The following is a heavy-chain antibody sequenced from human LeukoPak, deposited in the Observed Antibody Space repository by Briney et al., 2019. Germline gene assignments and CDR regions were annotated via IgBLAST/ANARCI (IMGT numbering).Heavy chain of an antibody. V-gene: IGHV3-21*01. D-gene: IGHD6-13*01. CDR3: ARAKRQQLVLGNWFDP. Sequence: PGGALRLSFSASGFTFSSYSMKWVRQAPGEGGGWGSSLSSTSTYIYYADSVKGRFTISRDNAKNSLYLQMNSLRAEDTAVYYCARAKRQQLVLGNWFDPWGQGTLVTVSS. CDR1: GFTFSSYS. J-gene: IGHJ5*02. CDR2: LSSTSTYI.